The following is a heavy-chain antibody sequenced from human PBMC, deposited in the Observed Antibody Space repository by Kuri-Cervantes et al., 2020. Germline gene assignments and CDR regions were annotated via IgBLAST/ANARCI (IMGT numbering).Heavy chain of an antibody. V-gene: IGHV4-59*08. CDR1: GGSFSGYY. CDR2: IYYSGST. D-gene: IGHD6-19*01. J-gene: IGHJ4*02. Sequence: GSLRLSCAVYGGSFSGYYWSWIRQPPGKGLEWIAYIYYSGSTNYNPSLKSRVTISVDTSKNHFSLKLSSVTAADTAVYYCARRVAGSSADSWGQGALITVSS. CDR3: ARRVAGSSADS.